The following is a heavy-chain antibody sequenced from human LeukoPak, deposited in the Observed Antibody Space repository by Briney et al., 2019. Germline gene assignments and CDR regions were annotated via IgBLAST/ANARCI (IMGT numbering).Heavy chain of an antibody. D-gene: IGHD2-8*02. V-gene: IGHV3-23*01. CDR3: ATYGQVLLPFES. CDR1: GLTFSTFA. CDR2: IFPSGGEI. J-gene: IGHJ4*02. Sequence: GGSLRLSCAASGLTFSTFAMIWVRQPPGKGLEWVSSIFPSGGEIHYADSVRGRFTISRNNSKSTLSLQMNSLRAEDTAIYYCATYGQVLLPFESWGQGTLVTVSS.